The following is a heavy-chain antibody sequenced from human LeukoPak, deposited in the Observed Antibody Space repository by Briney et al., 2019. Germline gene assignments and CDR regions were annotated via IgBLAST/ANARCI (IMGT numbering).Heavy chain of an antibody. V-gene: IGHV3-30*04. CDR3: ARAPPYSRHYYMDV. CDR2: TSYDGSNK. Sequence: PGGSLRLSCAASGFTFSNYAMHWVRQAPDKGLEWVAVTSYDGSNKYYADSVKGRFTISRDNSKNTLYLQMNSLRTEDTAVYYCARAPPYSRHYYMDVWGKGTTVTISS. D-gene: IGHD6-13*01. J-gene: IGHJ6*03. CDR1: GFTFSNYA.